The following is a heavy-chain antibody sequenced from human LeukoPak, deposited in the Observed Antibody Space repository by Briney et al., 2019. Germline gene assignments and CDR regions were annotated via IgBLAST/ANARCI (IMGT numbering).Heavy chain of an antibody. D-gene: IGHD1-1*01. J-gene: IGHJ5*02. V-gene: IGHV4-39*01. CDR2: IYYSGST. Sequence: PSETLSLTCTVSGGSISSSSYYWGWIRQPPGKGLEWIGSIYYSGSTYYNPSLKSRVTISVDTSKNQFSLKLSSVTAADTAVYYCAREGRVQLERRAIWFDPWGQGTLVTVSS. CDR3: AREGRVQLERRAIWFDP. CDR1: GGSISSSSYY.